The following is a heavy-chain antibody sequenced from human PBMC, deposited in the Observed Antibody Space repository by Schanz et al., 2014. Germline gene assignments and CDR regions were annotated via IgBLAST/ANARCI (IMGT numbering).Heavy chain of an antibody. CDR1: GYTFISYG. CDR2: IIPILGIA. V-gene: IGHV1-69*02. CDR3: ATGAYNWNYGWFDP. D-gene: IGHD1-7*01. J-gene: IGHJ5*02. Sequence: QVQLVQSGPEVKKPGSSVKVSCKASGYTFISYGIKWVRQAPGQGLEWMGRIIPILGIANYAQNFQGRVTITADKSTSTAYMELTSLRSEDTAAYYCATGAYNWNYGWFDPWGQGTLVTVSS.